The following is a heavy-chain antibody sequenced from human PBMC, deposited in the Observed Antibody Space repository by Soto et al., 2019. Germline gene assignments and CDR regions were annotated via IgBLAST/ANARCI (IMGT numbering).Heavy chain of an antibody. Sequence: EVQLLESGGGLVQPGGSLRLSCAASGFTFSSYAMSWVRQAPGKGLEWVSAITGSGGSTYYADSVKGPFTISRDNSNNTLCLQMNCLRAEDTAVYYCAKDPSPLRYVDLNWFDPWGQGTLVTVSS. V-gene: IGHV3-23*01. D-gene: IGHD3-9*01. CDR1: GFTFSSYA. CDR2: ITGSGGST. CDR3: AKDPSPLRYVDLNWFDP. J-gene: IGHJ5*02.